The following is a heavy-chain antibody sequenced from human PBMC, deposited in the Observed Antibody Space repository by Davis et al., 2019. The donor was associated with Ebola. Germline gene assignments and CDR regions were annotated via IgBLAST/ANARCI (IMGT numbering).Heavy chain of an antibody. CDR1: GFTVSSNH. CDR2: IYDQST. V-gene: IGHV3-53*05. J-gene: IGHJ4*02. CDR3: ATTQWLREFDN. D-gene: IGHD6-19*01. Sequence: GESLKISCTASGFTVSSNHKSWVRQAPGKGLEWVSVIYDQSTAYADAVRGRFIISRDKSNNTLYLEMSSLRVDDTAVYYCATTQWLREFDNWGQGTLVTVSS.